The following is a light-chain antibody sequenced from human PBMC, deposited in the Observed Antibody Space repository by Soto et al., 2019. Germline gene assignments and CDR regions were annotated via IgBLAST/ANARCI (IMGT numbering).Light chain of an antibody. CDR1: QSISSY. CDR2: GAS. CDR3: QQSNGYTCT. Sequence: IQFDHSPSFLTASAAYRATTTGLVSQSISSYLKWYQQKPGRAPKLLIYGASTLQSGVPARFSGSGSGTDFTLTISSLQPEDFATYYCQQSNGYTCTFGQGTSLEMK. J-gene: IGKJ5*01. V-gene: IGKV1-9*01.